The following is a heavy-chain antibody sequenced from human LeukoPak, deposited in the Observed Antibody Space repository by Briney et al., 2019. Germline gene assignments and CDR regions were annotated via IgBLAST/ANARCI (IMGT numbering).Heavy chain of an antibody. CDR2: IYSGGST. D-gene: IGHD2-2*01. CDR1: GFTVSSNY. CDR3: AILVVPADDAFDI. J-gene: IGHJ3*02. V-gene: IGHV3-53*01. Sequence: GGSLRLSCAASGFTVSSNYMSWARQAPGKGLEWVSVIYSGGSTYYADSVKGRFTISRDNSKNTLYLQMNSLRAEDTAVYYCAILVVPADDAFDIWGQGTMVTVSS.